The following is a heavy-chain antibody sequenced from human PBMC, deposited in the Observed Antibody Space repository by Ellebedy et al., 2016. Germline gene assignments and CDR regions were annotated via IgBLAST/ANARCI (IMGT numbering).Heavy chain of an antibody. J-gene: IGHJ3*02. V-gene: IGHV1-69*13. CDR2: IIPIFGTA. CDR1: GGTFSSYA. CDR3: ARRGGNDFWSGYYQDAFDI. D-gene: IGHD3-3*01. Sequence: SVKVSXKASGGTFSSYAISWVRQAPGQGLEWMGGIIPIFGTANYAQKFQGRVTITADESTSTAYMELSSLRSEDTAVYYCARRGGNDFWSGYYQDAFDIWGQGTMVTVSS.